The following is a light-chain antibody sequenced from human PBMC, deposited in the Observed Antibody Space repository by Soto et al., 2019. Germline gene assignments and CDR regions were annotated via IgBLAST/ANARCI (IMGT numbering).Light chain of an antibody. CDR3: LQDYTYPWT. CDR1: QSVSSSH. J-gene: IGKJ1*01. V-gene: IGKV3-20*01. CDR2: GAS. Sequence: EIVLTQSPGTLSLSPGERATLSCRASQSVSSSHLAWYQQKPGQAPRLLISGASSRATGIPDRFTGSGSGTDFTLTISSLQPEDFATYYCLQDYTYPWTFGQGTKVDIK.